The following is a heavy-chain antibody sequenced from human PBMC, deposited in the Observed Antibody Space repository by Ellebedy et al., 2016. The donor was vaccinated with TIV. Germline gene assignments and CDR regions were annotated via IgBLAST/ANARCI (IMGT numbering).Heavy chain of an antibody. Sequence: ESLKISCSVSGGSISSISYHWGWVRQSPGKGLEWIGNSHYSGSTYYNPSLRSRVTISVDTSKNQFSLELSSVTAADTAVYYCVLVAALKDRYYYYGVGVWGQGTTVTVSS. CDR3: VLVAALKDRYYYYGVGV. CDR1: GGSISSISYH. D-gene: IGHD2-2*01. J-gene: IGHJ6*02. V-gene: IGHV4-39*07. CDR2: SHYSGST.